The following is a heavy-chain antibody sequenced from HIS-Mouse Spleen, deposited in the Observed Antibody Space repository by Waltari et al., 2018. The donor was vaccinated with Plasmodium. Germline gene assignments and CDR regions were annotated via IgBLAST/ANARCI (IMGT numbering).Heavy chain of an antibody. CDR1: GGSLTGYS. D-gene: IGHD3-3*01. V-gene: IGHV4-34*01. CDR2: INHSGST. CDR3: ARAYYDFWSGYRFDY. Sequence: QVQLQQCGAGLLTPSETLSLTCAVYGGSLTGYSWGWTSQPPGKGLEWIGEINHSGSTNYNPSLKSRVTISVDTSKNQFSLKLSSVTAADTAVYYCARAYYDFWSGYRFDYWGQGTLVTVSS. J-gene: IGHJ4*02.